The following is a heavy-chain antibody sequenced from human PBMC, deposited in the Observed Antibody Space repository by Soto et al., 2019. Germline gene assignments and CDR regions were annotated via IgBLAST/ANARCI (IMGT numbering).Heavy chain of an antibody. J-gene: IGHJ6*02. CDR3: EKDRSASGSYYGSGYGMDV. CDR2: ISGSGGST. CDR1: GFTFSSYA. D-gene: IGHD3-10*01. V-gene: IGHV3-23*01. Sequence: GSLRLSCAASGFTFSSYAMSWVRQAPGKGLEWVSAISGSGGSTYYADSVKGRFTISRDNSKNTLYLQMNSLRAEDTAVYYCEKDRSASGSYYGSGYGMDVWGQGTTVTVSS.